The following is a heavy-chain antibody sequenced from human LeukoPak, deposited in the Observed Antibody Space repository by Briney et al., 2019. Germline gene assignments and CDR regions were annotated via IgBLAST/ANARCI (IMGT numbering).Heavy chain of an antibody. CDR3: AGDRLGSGHNWFDP. V-gene: IGHV4-39*07. CDR1: GGSISSSSYY. J-gene: IGHJ5*02. D-gene: IGHD3-3*01. CDR2: IYYSGST. Sequence: PSETLSLTCTVSGGSISSSSYYWGWIRQPPGKGLEWIGSIYYSGSTYYNPSLKSRVTISVDTSKNQFSLKLSSVTAADTAVYYCAGDRLGSGHNWFDPWGQGTLVTVSS.